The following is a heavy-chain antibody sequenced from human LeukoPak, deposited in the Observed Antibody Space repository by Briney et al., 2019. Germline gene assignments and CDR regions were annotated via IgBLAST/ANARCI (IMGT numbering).Heavy chain of an antibody. Sequence: PSETLSLTCTVSGGSISSSSYYWGWIRQPPGKGLEWIGSIYYSGSTYYNPSLKSRVTISVDTSKNQFSLKLSSVIAADTAVYYCARPSRIAAVPLSTYFDYWGQGTLVTVSS. J-gene: IGHJ4*02. CDR2: IYYSGST. CDR1: GGSISSSSYY. CDR3: ARPSRIAAVPLSTYFDY. V-gene: IGHV4-39*01. D-gene: IGHD6-6*01.